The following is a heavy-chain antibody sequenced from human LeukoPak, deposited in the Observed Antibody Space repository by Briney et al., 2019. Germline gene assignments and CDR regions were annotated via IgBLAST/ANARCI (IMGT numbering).Heavy chain of an antibody. CDR2: ISAYNGNT. Sequence: ASVKVSCKASGYTFTSYGISWVRQAPGQGLEWIGWISAYNGNTNYAQKLQGRVTMATDTSTSTDYKELRSLRSDDTAVYYCARGYYDSSGYSPDYWGQGTLVTVSS. CDR1: GYTFTSYG. CDR3: ARGYYDSSGYSPDY. J-gene: IGHJ4*02. D-gene: IGHD3-22*01. V-gene: IGHV1-18*01.